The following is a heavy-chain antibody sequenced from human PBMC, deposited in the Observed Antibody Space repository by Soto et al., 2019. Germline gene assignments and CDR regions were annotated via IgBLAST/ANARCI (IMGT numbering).Heavy chain of an antibody. V-gene: IGHV3-74*01. Sequence: GGSLRLSCAASGFTFSSYWMHWVRQAPGKGLVWVSRINSDGSSTSYADSVKGRFTISRDNAKNTLYLQMNSLRAEDTAVYYCARDPAYYDYVWGSYRPNFDYWGQGTLVTVSS. D-gene: IGHD3-16*02. CDR1: GFTFSSYW. CDR3: ARDPAYYDYVWGSYRPNFDY. J-gene: IGHJ4*02. CDR2: INSDGSST.